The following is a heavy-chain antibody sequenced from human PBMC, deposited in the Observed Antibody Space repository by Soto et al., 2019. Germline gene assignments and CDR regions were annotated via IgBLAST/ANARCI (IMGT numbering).Heavy chain of an antibody. CDR1: GGSISSGGYY. CDR2: IYYSGST. Sequence: SETLSLTCTVSGGSISSGGYYWSWIRQHPGKGLEWIGYIYYSGSTYYNPSLKSRVTISVDTSKNQFSLKLSSVTAADTAVYYCARNTNLDYGSGSYYEPLPRYWGQGTLVTVSS. CDR3: ARNTNLDYGSGSYYEPLPRY. V-gene: IGHV4-31*03. J-gene: IGHJ4*02. D-gene: IGHD3-10*01.